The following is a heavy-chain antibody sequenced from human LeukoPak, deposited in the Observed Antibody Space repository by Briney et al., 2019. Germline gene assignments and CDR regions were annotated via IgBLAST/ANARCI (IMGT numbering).Heavy chain of an antibody. D-gene: IGHD2-2*01. Sequence: GGSLRLSCAASGFTFSSYSMNWVRQAPGKGLEWVSSISSSSSYIYYADSVKGRFTISRDNSKNTLYLQMNSLRAEDTAVYYCAREVYCSSTSCYDRDLNWFDPWGQGTLVTVSS. CDR1: GFTFSSYS. V-gene: IGHV3-21*01. CDR2: ISSSSSYI. J-gene: IGHJ5*02. CDR3: AREVYCSSTSCYDRDLNWFDP.